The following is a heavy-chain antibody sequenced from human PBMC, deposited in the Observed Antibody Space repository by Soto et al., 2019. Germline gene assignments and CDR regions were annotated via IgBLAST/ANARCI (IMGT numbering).Heavy chain of an antibody. D-gene: IGHD6-19*01. CDR1: GFSFGSYW. CDR2: ISSYVGST. J-gene: IGHJ4*02. V-gene: IGHV3-74*01. Sequence: WGSLRLSCAASGFSFGSYWMHWVRQGPGGGLMWVSRISSYVGSTEYADSVQGRFIISRDNARNTLFLQMTSLRAEDTALYYCATLVVRGISTGWPRWGKGTLVTVSS. CDR3: ATLVVRGISTGWPR.